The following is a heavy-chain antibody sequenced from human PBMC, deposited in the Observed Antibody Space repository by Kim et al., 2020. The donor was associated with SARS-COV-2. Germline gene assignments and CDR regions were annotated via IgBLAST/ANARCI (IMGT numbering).Heavy chain of an antibody. CDR3: ARVRDASGSYYKDY. Sequence: GGSLRLSCVASGFTFSGYSVNWVRQAPGKGLEWVSYISSSSRTIYYADSVKGRFTISRDNAKNSLYLQMNSLRAEDTAVYYCARVRDASGSYYKDYWGQGTLVTVSS. J-gene: IGHJ4*02. D-gene: IGHD3-10*01. V-gene: IGHV3-48*04. CDR2: ISSSSRTI. CDR1: GFTFSGYS.